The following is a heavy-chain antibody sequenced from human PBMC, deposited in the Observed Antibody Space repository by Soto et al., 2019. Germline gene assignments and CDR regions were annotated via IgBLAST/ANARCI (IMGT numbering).Heavy chain of an antibody. D-gene: IGHD6-6*01. V-gene: IGHV3-74*01. Sequence: GWSLRLSCAASGFTFSSYWMHLVRQAPGKGLVWVSRINSDGSSTSYADSVKGRFTISRDNAKNTLYLQMNSLRAEDTAVYYCARWADSSSDYYGMEVWGEGTTVTVSS. CDR1: GFTFSSYW. CDR2: INSDGSST. CDR3: ARWADSSSDYYGMEV. J-gene: IGHJ6*04.